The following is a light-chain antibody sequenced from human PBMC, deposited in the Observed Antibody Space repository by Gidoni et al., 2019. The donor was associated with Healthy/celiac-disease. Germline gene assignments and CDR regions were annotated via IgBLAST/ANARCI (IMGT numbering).Light chain of an antibody. Sequence: DIVMTQSPDSLAGSLGERATINCKSSQSVLYSSNNQNSLAWYQQKPGQPPKLLIYGASTRESGVPDLFSGSGSGTDFTRTISSLQAEDVAVYYCQQYYSTPYTFGQGTKLEIK. V-gene: IGKV4-1*01. CDR2: GAS. J-gene: IGKJ2*01. CDR1: QSVLYSSNNQNS. CDR3: QQYYSTPYT.